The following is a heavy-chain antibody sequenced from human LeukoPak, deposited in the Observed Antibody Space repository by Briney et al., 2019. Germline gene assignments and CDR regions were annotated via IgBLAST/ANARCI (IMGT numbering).Heavy chain of an antibody. CDR2: INPNSGGT. Sequence: ASVKVPCKASGYTVTCYFMHWVRQAPGQGREGMGGINPNSGGTNYAQKFQGRVTVTRDTSISTAYMELSRLRSDDTAVYYCARVGAEYQLLYDQYYFDYWGRGTLVTVSS. V-gene: IGHV1-2*02. J-gene: IGHJ4*02. D-gene: IGHD2-2*02. CDR1: GYTVTCYF. CDR3: ARVGAEYQLLYDQYYFDY.